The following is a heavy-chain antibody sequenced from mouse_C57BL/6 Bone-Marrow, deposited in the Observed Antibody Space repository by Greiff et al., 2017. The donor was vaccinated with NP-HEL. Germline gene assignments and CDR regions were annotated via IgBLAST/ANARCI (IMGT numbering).Heavy chain of an antibody. D-gene: IGHD1-1*01. CDR3: ARKTGSSYRFAY. CDR2: IYPRSGNT. V-gene: IGHV1-81*01. J-gene: IGHJ3*01. CDR1: GYTFTSYG. Sequence: VQRVESGAELARPGASVKLSCKASGYTFTSYGISWVKQRTGQGLEWIGEIYPRSGNTYYNEKFKGKATLTADKSSSTAYMELRSLTSEDSAVYFWARKTGSSYRFAYWGQGTLVTVSA.